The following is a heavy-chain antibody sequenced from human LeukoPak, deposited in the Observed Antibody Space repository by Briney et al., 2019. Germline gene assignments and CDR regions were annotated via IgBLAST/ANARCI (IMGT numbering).Heavy chain of an antibody. V-gene: IGHV3-30*02. D-gene: IGHD3-9*01. J-gene: IGHJ3*02. CDR1: GFTFSSYG. CDR3: ARAIPDYDILTGNAFDI. CDR2: IRYDGSNK. Sequence: GGSLRLSCAASGFTFSSYGMHWVRQAPGKGLEWVAFIRYDGSNKYYADSVKGRFTISRDNSKNTLYLQMNSLRAEDTAVYYCARAIPDYDILTGNAFDIWGQGTMVTVSS.